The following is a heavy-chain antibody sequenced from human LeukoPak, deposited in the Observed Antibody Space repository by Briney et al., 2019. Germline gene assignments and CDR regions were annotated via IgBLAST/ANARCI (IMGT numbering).Heavy chain of an antibody. V-gene: IGHV4-34*01. J-gene: IGHJ6*03. CDR2: INHSGST. CDR3: ARALKKYYMDV. Sequence: PSETLSLTXAVYGGSFSGYYWSWIRQPPGKGMEWIGEINHSGSTNYNPSLKSRVTISVDTSKNQFSLKLSSVTAADTAVYYCARALKKYYMDVWGKGTTVTVSS. CDR1: GGSFSGYY.